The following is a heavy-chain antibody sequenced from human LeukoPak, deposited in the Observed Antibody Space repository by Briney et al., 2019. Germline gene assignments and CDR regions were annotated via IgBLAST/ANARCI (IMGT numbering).Heavy chain of an antibody. V-gene: IGHV1-2*02. D-gene: IGHD1-26*01. J-gene: IGHJ4*02. CDR2: INPNSGGT. CDR3: ARGLWELLTPDY. CDR1: GYTFTAYY. Sequence: ASVKVSCKTSGYTFTAYYMHWVRQAPGQGLEWMGWINPNSGGTNYAQKFQGRVTMTRDTSISTAYMELSRLRSDDTAVYYCARGLWELLTPDYWGQGTLVTVSS.